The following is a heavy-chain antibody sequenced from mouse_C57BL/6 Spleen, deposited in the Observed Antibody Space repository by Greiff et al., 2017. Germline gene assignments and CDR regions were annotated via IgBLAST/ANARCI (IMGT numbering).Heavy chain of an antibody. CDR1: GFTFTDYY. V-gene: IGHV7-3*01. Sequence: DVHLVESGGGLVQPGGSLSLSCAASGFTFTDYYMSWVRQPPGKALEWLGFIRNKANGYTTEYSASVKGRFTISRDNSQSILYLQMNALRAEDSATYYCARYRGYSYYYDYWGQGTTLTVSS. D-gene: IGHD3-1*01. CDR2: IRNKANGYTT. CDR3: ARYRGYSYYYDY. J-gene: IGHJ2*01.